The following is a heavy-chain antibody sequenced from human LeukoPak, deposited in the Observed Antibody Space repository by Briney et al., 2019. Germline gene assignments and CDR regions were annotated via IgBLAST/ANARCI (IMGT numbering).Heavy chain of an antibody. V-gene: IGHV3-21*01. CDR2: ISTSGAYI. J-gene: IGHJ4*02. D-gene: IGHD1-1*01. Sequence: GGSLRLSCAASGFAFSSYNMNWVRQAPGKGLEWVASISTSGAYINYADSLKGRFTISRDNAKSSLYLLMNSLRAEDTAVFYCARDLDRNDGVCDYWGQGTLVTVSS. CDR1: GFAFSSYN. CDR3: ARDLDRNDGVCDY.